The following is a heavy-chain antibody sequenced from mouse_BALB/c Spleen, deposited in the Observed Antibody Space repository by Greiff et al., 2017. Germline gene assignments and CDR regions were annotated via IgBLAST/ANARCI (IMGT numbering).Heavy chain of an antibody. Sequence: VMLVESGPGLVAPSQSLSITCTVSGFSLTSYGVHWVRQPPGKGLEWLGVIWAGGSTNYNSALMSRLSISKDNSKSQVFLKMNSLQTDDTAMYYCARGDGNYFDYWGQGTTLTVSS. CDR2: IWAGGST. CDR3: ARGDGNYFDY. J-gene: IGHJ2*01. D-gene: IGHD2-1*01. V-gene: IGHV2-9*02. CDR1: GFSLTSYG.